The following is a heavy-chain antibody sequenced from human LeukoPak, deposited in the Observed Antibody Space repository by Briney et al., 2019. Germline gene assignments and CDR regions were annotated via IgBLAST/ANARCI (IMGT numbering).Heavy chain of an antibody. CDR2: IYYTGST. CDR3: ARHRAYSSSSPFDY. D-gene: IGHD6-6*01. Sequence: SETLSLTCSVSGGSISSLYWSWILQPPGGGLEWIGYIYYTGSTNYNPSLKSRVTMFVDMSKNQFSLRLSSVTAADTAVYYCARHRAYSSSSPFDYWGQGTLVTVSS. V-gene: IGHV4-59*08. CDR1: GGSISSLY. J-gene: IGHJ4*02.